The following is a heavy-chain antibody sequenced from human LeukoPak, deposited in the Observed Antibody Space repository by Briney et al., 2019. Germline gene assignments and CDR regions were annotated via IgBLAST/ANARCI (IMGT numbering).Heavy chain of an antibody. CDR1: GFTFSSYD. V-gene: IGHV3-13*01. Sequence: GGSLKLSCAASGFTFSSYDMHWVRQPTGKGLEWVSAIGTTGDTYYSDSVRGRFTVSRENAENSLYLQTNSLRAGDTAVYYCASSPSYSSSWYALDSCGQGTLVTVSS. J-gene: IGHJ4*02. CDR3: ASSPSYSSSWYALDS. D-gene: IGHD6-13*01. CDR2: IGTTGDT.